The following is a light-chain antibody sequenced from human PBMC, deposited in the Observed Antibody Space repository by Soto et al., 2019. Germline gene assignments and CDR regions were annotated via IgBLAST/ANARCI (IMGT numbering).Light chain of an antibody. CDR3: SSYAGSYTLV. CDR1: SSDVGLYNY. CDR2: DVT. J-gene: IGLJ3*02. Sequence: QSALTQPRSVSGSPGQSVTISCTGTSSDVGLYNYVSWYQQHPGKAPKLLIYDVTKRPSGAPDRFSGSKSGNTASLTISGLQAEDDADYYCSSYAGSYTLVFGGGTKLTVL. V-gene: IGLV2-11*01.